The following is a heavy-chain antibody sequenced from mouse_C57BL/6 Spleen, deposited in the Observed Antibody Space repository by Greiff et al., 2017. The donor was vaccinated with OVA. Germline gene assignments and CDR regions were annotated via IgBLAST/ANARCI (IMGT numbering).Heavy chain of an antibody. J-gene: IGHJ2*01. CDR1: GYTFTSYW. D-gene: IGHD2-3*01. V-gene: IGHV1-52*01. CDR3: ARALYDGYPYYFDY. Sequence: QVQLQQPGAELVRPGSSVKLSCKASGYTFTSYWMHWVKQRPIQGLEWIGNIDPSDSETHYNQKFKDKATLTVDKSSSTAYMQLSSLTSEDAAVYYCARALYDGYPYYFDYWGQGTTLTVSS. CDR2: IDPSDSET.